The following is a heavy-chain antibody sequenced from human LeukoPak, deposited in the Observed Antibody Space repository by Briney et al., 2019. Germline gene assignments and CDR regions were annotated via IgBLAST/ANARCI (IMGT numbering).Heavy chain of an antibody. CDR2: ISSSGSTI. CDR3: ARDVAGIYYYGSTHFDY. CDR1: GFTFSDYY. Sequence: PGGSLRLSCAASGFTFSDYYMSWLRQAPGKGLEWGSYISSSGSTIYYADSVKGRFTISRDNAKNSLYLQMNSLRAEDTAVYYCARDVAGIYYYGSTHFDYWGQGTLVTVSS. J-gene: IGHJ4*02. V-gene: IGHV3-11*01. D-gene: IGHD3-10*01.